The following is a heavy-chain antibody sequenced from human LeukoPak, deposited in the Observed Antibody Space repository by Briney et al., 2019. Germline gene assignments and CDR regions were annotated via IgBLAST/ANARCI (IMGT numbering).Heavy chain of an antibody. J-gene: IGHJ4*02. CDR1: GLTFSSYG. CDR3: ARRDIVSDREGRGDY. V-gene: IGHV3-30*02. D-gene: IGHD2-15*01. Sequence: GGSLRLSCAASGLTFSSYGMHWVRQAPGKGLEWVAFIRYDGGDKYYADSVKGRFTISRDNSKNTLYLQMNSLRVEDTAVYYCARRDIVSDREGRGDYWGQGTLVTVSS. CDR2: IRYDGGDK.